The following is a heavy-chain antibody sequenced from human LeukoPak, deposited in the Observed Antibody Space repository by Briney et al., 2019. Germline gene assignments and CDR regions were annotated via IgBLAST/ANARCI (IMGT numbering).Heavy chain of an antibody. CDR3: AKSGYCSGGSCYAFDY. V-gene: IGHV3-30*18. CDR1: GFTFSSYG. CDR2: ISYDGSNK. D-gene: IGHD2-15*01. J-gene: IGHJ4*02. Sequence: GGSLRLSCAASGFTFSSYGMHWVRQAPGKGLEWVAVISYDGSNKYYADSVKGRFTNSRDNSKNTLYLQMNSLRAEDTAVYYCAKSGYCSGGSCYAFDYWGQGTLVTVSS.